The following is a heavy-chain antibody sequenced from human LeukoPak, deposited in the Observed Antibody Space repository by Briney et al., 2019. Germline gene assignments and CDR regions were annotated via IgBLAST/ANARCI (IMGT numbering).Heavy chain of an antibody. CDR2: INPNSGGT. J-gene: IGHJ5*02. CDR3: ARFTSFGYCSGGSCYEGGFDP. Sequence: ASVKVSCKASGYTFTGYYMHWVRQAPGQGLEWMGWINPNSGGTYYAQKLQGRVTMTTDTSTSTAYMELRSLRSDDTAVYYCARFTSFGYCSGGSCYEGGFDPWGQGTLVTVSS. CDR1: GYTFTGYY. D-gene: IGHD2-15*01. V-gene: IGHV1-2*02.